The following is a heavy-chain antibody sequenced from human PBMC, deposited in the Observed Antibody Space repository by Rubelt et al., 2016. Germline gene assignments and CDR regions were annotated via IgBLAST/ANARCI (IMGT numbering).Heavy chain of an antibody. Sequence: VSSNSATWIWIRQSPSRGLEWLGRTYYKSKWYNDYAVSVKSRISINPDTSKNQFSLQLDSVTPDDTAMYYCARAAGAYGFKIDFWGQGSPVIVSS. V-gene: IGHV6-1*01. CDR3: ARAAGAYGFKIDF. CDR2: TYYKSKWYN. J-gene: IGHJ4*02. CDR1: VSSNSAT. D-gene: IGHD5-12*01.